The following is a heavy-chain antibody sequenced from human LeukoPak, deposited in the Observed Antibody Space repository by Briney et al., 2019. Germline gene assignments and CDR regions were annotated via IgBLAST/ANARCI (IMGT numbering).Heavy chain of an antibody. CDR2: IYYSGST. CDR1: GGSISSSSYY. D-gene: IGHD5-18*01. V-gene: IGHV4-39*01. CDR3: TTRDTAMAQFDY. J-gene: IGHJ4*02. Sequence: PSESLSLTXTVSGGSISSSSYYWGWIRQPPGKGLEWIGSIYYSGSTYYNPSLKSRVTISVDTSKNQFSLKLSSVTAADTAVYYCTTRDTAMAQFDYWGQGTLVTVSS.